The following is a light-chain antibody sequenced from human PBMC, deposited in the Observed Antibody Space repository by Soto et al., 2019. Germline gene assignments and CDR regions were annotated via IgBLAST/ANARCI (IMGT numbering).Light chain of an antibody. J-gene: IGLJ2*01. CDR3: IRYSGRGGVF. CDR1: SSDVGGYNY. CDR2: EVT. V-gene: IGLV2-14*01. Sequence: QSVLTQPASVSGSPGQSITISCTGTSSDVGGYNYVSWYQQHPGKAPKLLISEVTIRPSGVSNRFSGSKPGNTASLAISGLRDEGESVYNCIRYSGRGGVFLGGGTQL.